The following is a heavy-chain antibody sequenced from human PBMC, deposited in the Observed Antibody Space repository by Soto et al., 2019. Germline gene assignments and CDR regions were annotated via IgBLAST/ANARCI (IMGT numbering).Heavy chain of an antibody. V-gene: IGHV1-69*01. D-gene: IGHD3-10*01. CDR1: GVSFNNNG. J-gene: IGHJ6*02. CDR2: VSTPFRTS. CDR3: ARVLYYGSGSYSPYGMDV. Sequence: QVQLVQSGAEVKKPGSSVKVSCKTSGVSFNNNGIGWVRQAPGHGLEWMGGVSTPFRTSNYARKFQGRISINAEASTGTVNMELSSLTSEDTAQYYCARVLYYGSGSYSPYGMDVWGQGTRVNVSS.